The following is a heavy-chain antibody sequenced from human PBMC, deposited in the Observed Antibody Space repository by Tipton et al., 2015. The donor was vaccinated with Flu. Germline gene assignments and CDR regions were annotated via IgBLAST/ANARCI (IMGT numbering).Heavy chain of an antibody. D-gene: IGHD3-10*01. Sequence: SLRLSCAAPGFTFSSYEMNWVRQAPGKGLEWVSYISSSDSPIYYADSVKGRFTISRDNAKNSLYLQMNSLRAEDTAVYYCARDQSGYYGSGSYSSDYWGQGTLVTVSS. CDR1: GFTFSSYE. CDR3: ARDQSGYYGSGSYSSDY. J-gene: IGHJ4*02. CDR2: ISSSDSPI. V-gene: IGHV3-48*03.